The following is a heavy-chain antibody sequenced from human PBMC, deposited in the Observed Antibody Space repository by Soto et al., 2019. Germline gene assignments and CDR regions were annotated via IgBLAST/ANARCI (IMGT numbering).Heavy chain of an antibody. Sequence: ETLSLTCTVFGGSIRSSFYWGWIRQPPGKGPGWVGSLFYTGRTYYDPSLKSRVTIPFDTSKNQLSLKLSSMTAADTAIYYCASQSYCSGYMFDYWGRGTMVTVSS. J-gene: IGHJ4*02. CDR3: ASQSYCSGYMFDY. CDR1: GGSIRSSFY. CDR2: LFYTGRT. D-gene: IGHD5-18*01. V-gene: IGHV4-39*01.